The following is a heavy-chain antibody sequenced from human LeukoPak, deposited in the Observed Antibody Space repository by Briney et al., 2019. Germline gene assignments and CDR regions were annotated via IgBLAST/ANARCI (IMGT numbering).Heavy chain of an antibody. CDR2: IYTSGST. J-gene: IGHJ4*02. CDR3: ARDVGGYNYGYSPDY. D-gene: IGHD5-18*01. CDR1: GGSMSSYY. V-gene: IGHV4-4*07. Sequence: SETLSLTCTVSGGSMSSYYWSWIRQPAGKGLEWIGRIYTSGSTTYNSSLKSRVTMSVDTSKNQFSLKLRSVTAADTAVYYCARDVGGYNYGYSPDYWGQGTLVSVSS.